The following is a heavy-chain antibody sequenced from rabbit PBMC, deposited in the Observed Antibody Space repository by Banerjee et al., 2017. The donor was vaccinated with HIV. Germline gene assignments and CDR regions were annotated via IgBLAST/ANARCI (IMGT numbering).Heavy chain of an antibody. V-gene: IGHV1S40*01. J-gene: IGHJ4*01. CDR3: ARDAGSLAFNL. CDR1: GFSFSSSYY. CDR2: INTSSGNT. D-gene: IGHD4-2*01. Sequence: QSLEESGGGLFQPGGSLALTCKASGFSFSSSYYMCWVRQAPGKGLEWIACINTSSGNTVYATWAKGRFTISKTSWTTVTLQMTSLTAADTATYFCARDAGSLAFNLWGPGTLVTVS.